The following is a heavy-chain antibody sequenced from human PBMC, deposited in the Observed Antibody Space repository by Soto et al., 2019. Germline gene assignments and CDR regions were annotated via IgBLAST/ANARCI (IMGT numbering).Heavy chain of an antibody. Sequence: GGSLRLSCAASGFTVSSNYMSWVRQAPGKGLEWVSVIYSGGSTYYADSVKGRFTISRHNSKNTLYLQMNSLRAEDTAVYYCARDFPFWSRKGRDYWGQGTLVTVSS. CDR2: IYSGGST. D-gene: IGHD3-3*01. J-gene: IGHJ4*02. CDR3: ARDFPFWSRKGRDY. CDR1: GFTVSSNY. V-gene: IGHV3-53*04.